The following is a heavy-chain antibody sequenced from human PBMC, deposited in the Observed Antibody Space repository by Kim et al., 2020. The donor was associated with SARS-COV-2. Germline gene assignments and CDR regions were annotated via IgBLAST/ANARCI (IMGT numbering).Heavy chain of an antibody. CDR3: AKRMLYYYGSGSSDS. V-gene: IGHV3-23*01. D-gene: IGHD3-10*01. J-gene: IGHJ5*01. Sequence: ESVKGRFTISRDNSKNTLYLQMNSLRAEDTAVYYCAKRMLYYYGSGSSDSWGQGTLVTVSS.